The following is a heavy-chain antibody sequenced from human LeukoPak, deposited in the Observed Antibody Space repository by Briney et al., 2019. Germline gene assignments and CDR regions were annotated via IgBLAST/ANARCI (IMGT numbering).Heavy chain of an antibody. Sequence: GGSLRLSCSASGFTFSDYAMHWVRQAPGKGLEYVSAITSDGDSTYYADSVKGRFNISRGNSKNTLYLQMSSLRVEDTAVYYCVKDSRGSGSNWGQGTLVTVSS. D-gene: IGHD3-10*01. J-gene: IGHJ4*02. V-gene: IGHV3-64D*06. CDR2: ITSDGDST. CDR1: GFTFSDYA. CDR3: VKDSRGSGSN.